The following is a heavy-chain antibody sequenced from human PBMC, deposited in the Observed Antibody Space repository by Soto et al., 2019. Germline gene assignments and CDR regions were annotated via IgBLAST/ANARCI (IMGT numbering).Heavy chain of an antibody. J-gene: IGHJ5*02. V-gene: IGHV1-3*01. Sequence: ASVKVSCKASGYSFTHYNIHWVRQAPGQSLEWMGWINPENGYTKYSQKLQGRVTITRDTSASTAYMELSGLRSEDTGLYYCIRGKAVGAWFNPWGQAPRFTVSS. CDR1: GYSFTHYN. CDR3: IRGKAVGAWFNP. CDR2: INPENGYT. D-gene: IGHD3-10*01.